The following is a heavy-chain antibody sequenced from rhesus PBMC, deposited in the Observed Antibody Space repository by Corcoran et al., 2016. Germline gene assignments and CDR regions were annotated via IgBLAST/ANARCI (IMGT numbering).Heavy chain of an antibody. CDR1: GFTFRAFG. CDR2: ISSDGSNK. Sequence: EVRLVESGGGLVQPGGSLRLSCAASGFTFRAFGIHWVRQAPGKGLEWVAVISSDGSNKYFADSVKDRFTISRDNSNNSLYLQMNNLKLEDTAVYYCTRFDVWGPGVRVTVSS. CDR3: TRFDV. J-gene: IGHJ5-1*01. V-gene: IGHV3-54*02.